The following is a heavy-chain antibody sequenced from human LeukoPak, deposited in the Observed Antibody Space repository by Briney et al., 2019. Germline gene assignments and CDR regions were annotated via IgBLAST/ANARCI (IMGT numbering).Heavy chain of an antibody. D-gene: IGHD6-19*01. Sequence: SSETLSLTCTVSGGSISGWYWSWIWQPPGKGLEWIGYIYGSGNTNYNPSLKSRVTMSIDTSKNQFSLKLTSVTAADTATYYCARETSLAGFASGLGFNYWGQGILVTVSS. CDR1: GGSISGWY. CDR3: ARETSLAGFASGLGFNY. CDR2: IYGSGNT. J-gene: IGHJ4*02. V-gene: IGHV4-59*01.